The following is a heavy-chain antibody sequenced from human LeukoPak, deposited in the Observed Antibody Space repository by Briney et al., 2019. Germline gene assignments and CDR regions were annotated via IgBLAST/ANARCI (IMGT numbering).Heavy chain of an antibody. CDR2: IKQDGSEK. Sequence: PGGSLRLSCAASGFTFSSYWMSWVRQAPGKGLEWVANIKQDGSEKYYVDSVKGRFTISRDNAKNSLYLQMNSLRAEDTAVYYCARKLGGAQCGGDCFFDHWGQGTRVAVSS. J-gene: IGHJ4*01. CDR1: GFTFSSYW. D-gene: IGHD2-21*02. V-gene: IGHV3-7*05. CDR3: ARKLGGAQCGGDCFFDH.